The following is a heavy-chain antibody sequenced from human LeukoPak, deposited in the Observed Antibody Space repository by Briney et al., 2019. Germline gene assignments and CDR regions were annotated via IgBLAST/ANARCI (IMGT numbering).Heavy chain of an antibody. CDR2: ISSSGSTI. D-gene: IGHD1-26*01. CDR1: GFTFSSYE. V-gene: IGHV3-48*03. CDR3: AKAPIVVPRFQH. J-gene: IGHJ1*01. Sequence: PGGSLRLSCAASGFTFSSYEMNWVRQAPGKGLEWVSYISSSGSTIYYADSVKGRFTISRDNAKNSLYLQMNSLRAEDTALYYCAKAPIVVPRFQHWGQGTLVTVSS.